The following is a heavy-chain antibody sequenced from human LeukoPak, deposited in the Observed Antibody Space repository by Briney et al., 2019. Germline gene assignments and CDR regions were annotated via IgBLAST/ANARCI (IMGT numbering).Heavy chain of an antibody. D-gene: IGHD3-16*02. V-gene: IGHV1-18*01. CDR3: ARAGYDYVWGSYPFDY. CDR1: GYTFITYG. CDR2: ISAYNGNT. J-gene: IGHJ4*02. Sequence: ASVKVSCKASGYTFITYGISWVRQAPGQGLEWMGWISAYNGNTNYAQKLQGRVTMTTDTSTSTAYMELRSLRSDDTAVYYCARAGYDYVWGSYPFDYWGQGTLVTVSS.